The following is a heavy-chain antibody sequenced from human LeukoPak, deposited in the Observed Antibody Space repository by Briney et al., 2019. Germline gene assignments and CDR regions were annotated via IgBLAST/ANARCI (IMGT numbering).Heavy chain of an antibody. D-gene: IGHD3-9*01. V-gene: IGHV3-11*06. J-gene: IGHJ3*02. Sequence: GGSLRLSCAASGFTFSDYYMSWIRQAPGKGLEWVSYISSSDTYTNYADSVKGRFTISRDNAKNSLYLQMNSLRAEDTAVYYCAKVRYFGPSAFDIWGQGTMVTVSS. CDR1: GFTFSDYY. CDR3: AKVRYFGPSAFDI. CDR2: ISSSDTYT.